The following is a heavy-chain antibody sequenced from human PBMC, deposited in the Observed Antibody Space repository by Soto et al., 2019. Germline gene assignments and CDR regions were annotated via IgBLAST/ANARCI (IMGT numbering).Heavy chain of an antibody. CDR2: INHSGST. D-gene: IGHD5-12*01. Sequence: ASETLPLTCAVWCGSFSGDYWRWIRQPPGKGREWIGEINHSGSTNYNPSLKSRVTISVDTSKNQFSLKLSSVTAVDTAVYSCARGQWLRPSFAYWCKGTLVTVSS. J-gene: IGHJ4*02. V-gene: IGHV4-34*01. CDR1: CGSFSGDY. CDR3: ARGQWLRPSFAY.